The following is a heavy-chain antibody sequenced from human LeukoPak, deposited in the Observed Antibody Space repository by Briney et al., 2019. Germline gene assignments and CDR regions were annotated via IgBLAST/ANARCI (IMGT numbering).Heavy chain of an antibody. CDR3: AKTIGGNAKGGSPYFDS. Sequence: PSETLSLTCNVSGGSFRSSSFFWGWVRQSPGKGLEWLGNIFYSGLTYDNPSLKSRVTMSVDASKNQFSLRLNSVTAADTAVYYCAKTIGGNAKGGSPYFDSWGQGTLVTVSS. J-gene: IGHJ4*02. V-gene: IGHV4-39*07. CDR1: GGSFRSSSFF. D-gene: IGHD1-26*01. CDR2: IFYSGLT.